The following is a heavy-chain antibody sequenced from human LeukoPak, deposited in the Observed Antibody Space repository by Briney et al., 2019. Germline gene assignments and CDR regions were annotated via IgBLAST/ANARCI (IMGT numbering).Heavy chain of an antibody. Sequence: GGSLRLSCAASGFIFKTYTMNWVRQAPGKGLEWVSSISSSGAYTYYADSLKGRFTISRDNAKNSLYLQMNSLRAEDTAVYYCVTRGWADYYYYMDVWGKGTTVTVSS. CDR3: VTRGWADYYYYMDV. V-gene: IGHV3-21*06. J-gene: IGHJ6*03. D-gene: IGHD6-19*01. CDR1: GFIFKTYT. CDR2: ISSSGAYT.